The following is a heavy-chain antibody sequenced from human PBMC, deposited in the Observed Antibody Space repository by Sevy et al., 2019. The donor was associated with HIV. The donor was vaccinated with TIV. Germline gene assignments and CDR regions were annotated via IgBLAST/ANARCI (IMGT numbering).Heavy chain of an antibody. CDR2: IKQDGSEK. Sequence: GGSLRLSCAASGFTFISYWMSWVRQAPGKGREGVANIKQDGSEKYYVDSVKGRFTISRENAKNSLYLQMNSLRAEDTAVYYCAREEVLRYFDWLFYYYYYMDVWGKGTTVTVSS. CDR3: AREEVLRYFDWLFYYYYYMDV. J-gene: IGHJ6*03. D-gene: IGHD3-9*01. V-gene: IGHV3-7*01. CDR1: GFTFISYW.